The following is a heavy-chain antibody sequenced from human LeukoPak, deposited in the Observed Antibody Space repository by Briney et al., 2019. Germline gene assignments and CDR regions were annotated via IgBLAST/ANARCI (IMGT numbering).Heavy chain of an antibody. Sequence: PGGSLRLSCQASGFIFTDYAMSWVRQAPGKGLEWVSSINNGGGGTFFADSVKGRFTISRDDSRGMVYLQMNSLSAEDTAVYYCARSGLATRHYWGQGTLVTVSS. CDR1: GFIFTDYA. D-gene: IGHD3-10*01. J-gene: IGHJ4*02. CDR2: INNGGGGT. CDR3: ARSGLATRHY. V-gene: IGHV3-23*01.